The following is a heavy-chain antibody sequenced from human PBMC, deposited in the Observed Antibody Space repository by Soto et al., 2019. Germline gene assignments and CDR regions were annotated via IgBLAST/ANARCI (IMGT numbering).Heavy chain of an antibody. CDR3: AKEHNFDP. CDR1: GGSISSYY. CDR2: IHTSGTT. V-gene: IGHV4-4*07. Sequence: QVQLQESGPGLVTPSETLSITCTVSGGSISSYYWNWIRQPAGKGLEWLGRIHTSGTTYYNPALKSRVTMSVDTSKNQFSVKLRSVTAADTAVYYCAKEHNFDPCGPGTLVTVSS. J-gene: IGHJ5*02.